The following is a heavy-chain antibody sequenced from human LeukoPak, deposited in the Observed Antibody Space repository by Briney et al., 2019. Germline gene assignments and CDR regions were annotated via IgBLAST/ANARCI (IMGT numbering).Heavy chain of an antibody. CDR2: INHSGST. Sequence: SETLSLTCAVYGGSFSGYYWSWIRQPPGKGLEWIGEINHSGSTNYNPSLKSRVTISVDTSKNQFSLKLSSVTAADTAVYYCARAGGYSYGLGDWFDPWGQGTLVTVSS. CDR3: ARAGGYSYGLGDWFDP. D-gene: IGHD5-18*01. J-gene: IGHJ5*02. CDR1: GGSFSGYY. V-gene: IGHV4-34*01.